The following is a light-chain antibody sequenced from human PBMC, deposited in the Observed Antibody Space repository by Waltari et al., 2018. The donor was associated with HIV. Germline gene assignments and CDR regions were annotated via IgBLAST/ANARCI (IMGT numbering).Light chain of an antibody. J-gene: IGKJ1*01. CDR3: QQNYTTPET. Sequence: IQITQPPPSLSASIGDRVSIPCQAIQDIGSNLNWYKQKPGKAPKLLIYEAANLQAGVPARFSGSGSGTDFTFTISSLQPEDVAIYYCQQNYTTPETFGPGTKVETK. CDR2: EAA. V-gene: IGKV1-33*01. CDR1: QDIGSN.